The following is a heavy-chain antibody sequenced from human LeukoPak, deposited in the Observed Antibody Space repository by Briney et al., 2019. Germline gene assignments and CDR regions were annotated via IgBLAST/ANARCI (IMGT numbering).Heavy chain of an antibody. CDR1: GGTFSSYA. D-gene: IGHD3-3*01. Sequence: ASVKVSCKASGGTFSSYAISWVRQAPGQGLEWMGRIIPILGIANYAQKFQGRVTITADKSTSTAYMELSSLRSEDTAVYYCARGSGYSSSPYGMDVWGQGTTVTVSS. CDR2: IIPILGIA. CDR3: ARGSGYSSSPYGMDV. J-gene: IGHJ6*02. V-gene: IGHV1-69*04.